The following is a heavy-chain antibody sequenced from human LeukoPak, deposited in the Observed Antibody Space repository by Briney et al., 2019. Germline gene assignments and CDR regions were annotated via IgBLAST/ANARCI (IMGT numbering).Heavy chain of an antibody. Sequence: SETLSLTCTVSGASISSSSDYWGWIRQPPGKELEWIGSIFYSGSTYYNPSLKSRVTISVDTSKNQFSLKLNSVTAADTAVYYCAQSLGSSDWIGNWFDPWGQGTLVTVSS. CDR3: AQSLGSSDWIGNWFDP. CDR2: IFYSGST. D-gene: IGHD6-25*01. J-gene: IGHJ5*02. V-gene: IGHV4-39*01. CDR1: GASISSSSDY.